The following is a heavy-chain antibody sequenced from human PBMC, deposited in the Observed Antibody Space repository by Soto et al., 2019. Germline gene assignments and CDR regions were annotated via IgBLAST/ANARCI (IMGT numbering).Heavy chain of an antibody. J-gene: IGHJ4*02. CDR3: VRQSGSGYYTVAY. D-gene: IGHD3-22*01. CDR2: IYYGGSP. CDR1: GGSISSSTYY. Sequence: QLQLQESGPGLVKPSETLSLTCTVSGGSISSSTYYWGWIRQPPGQGLEWIGNIYYGGSPYYNPSLKSRVTVAVDASKNQFSLKLSSVTAVDTAVYYCVRQSGSGYYTVAYWGQGTLVTVSS. V-gene: IGHV4-39*01.